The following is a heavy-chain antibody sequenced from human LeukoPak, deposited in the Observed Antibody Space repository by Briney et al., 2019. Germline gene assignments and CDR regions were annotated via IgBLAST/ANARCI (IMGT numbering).Heavy chain of an antibody. D-gene: IGHD5-24*01. V-gene: IGHV4-59*08. J-gene: IGHJ3*02. CDR1: GGPLTSYY. CDR2: VYYRGDT. CDR3: ARYRVEGIDAFDI. Sequence: SETLSLTCSVSGGPLTSYYWSWIRQSPGRGLEWIGYVYYRGDTYYNPALKSRVTLSVDTSTKQFSLRLNSVTAADTAVYYCARYRVEGIDAFDIWGQGTMVAVSS.